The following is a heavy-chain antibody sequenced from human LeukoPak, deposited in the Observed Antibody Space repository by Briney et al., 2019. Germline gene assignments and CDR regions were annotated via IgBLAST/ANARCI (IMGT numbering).Heavy chain of an antibody. V-gene: IGHV1-2*02. D-gene: IGHD3-16*01. CDR3: ARASFWESPINWFAP. CDR2: INPKNGGS. J-gene: IGHJ5*02. CDR1: GYSASDYY. Sequence: GASVKVSCKTSGYSASDYYMHWVRQAPGQGLEWVGWINPKNGGSNYAQKFQGRVTMTRDRSISTAYMELSRLTSDDTAVYYCARASFWESPINWFAPWGQGTLVTVSS.